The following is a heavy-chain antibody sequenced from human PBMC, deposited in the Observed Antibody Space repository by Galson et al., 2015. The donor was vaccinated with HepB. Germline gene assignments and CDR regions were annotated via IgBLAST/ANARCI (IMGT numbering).Heavy chain of an antibody. D-gene: IGHD2-15*01. J-gene: IGHJ4*02. CDR1: GFTFSGFA. CDR3: AKGGGFCTGGSCPYFDS. Sequence: SLRLSCAASGFTFSGFAMSWVRLAPGKGLERVSAISDRGGSTYYADSVKGRFTLSRDNFKKTLYLQMNNLRVDDTAVYYCAKGGGFCTGGSCPYFDSWGQGLLVTVSS. V-gene: IGHV3-23*01. CDR2: ISDRGGST.